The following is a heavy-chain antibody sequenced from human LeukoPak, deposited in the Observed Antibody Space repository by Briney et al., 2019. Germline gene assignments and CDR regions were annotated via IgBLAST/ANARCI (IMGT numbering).Heavy chain of an antibody. CDR1: GGSISSNSYY. CDR3: ARDRYSSGWLDV. J-gene: IGHJ6*04. D-gene: IGHD6-19*01. CDR2: IYYSGST. Sequence: SETLSLTCTVSGGSISSNSYYWSWIRQPPGKGLEWIGYIYYSGSTNYNPSLKSRVTISVDTSKNQFSLKLSSVTAADTAVYYCARDRYSSGWLDVWGKGTTVTISS. V-gene: IGHV4-61*01.